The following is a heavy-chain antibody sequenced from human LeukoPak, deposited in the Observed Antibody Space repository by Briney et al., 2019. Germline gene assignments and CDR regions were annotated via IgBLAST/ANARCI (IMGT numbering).Heavy chain of an antibody. V-gene: IGHV3-23*01. CDR3: AKRLSFGEAIGDFDY. J-gene: IGHJ4*02. Sequence: GSLRLSCAASGFTFSSYGMHWVRQAPGKGLEWVSAISGSGDSTYYADSVKGRFTISRDSSMETLYLQMNSLRAEDTATYFCAKRLSFGEAIGDFDYWGQGTLVTVSS. CDR1: GFTFSSYG. CDR2: ISGSGDST. D-gene: IGHD3-3*01.